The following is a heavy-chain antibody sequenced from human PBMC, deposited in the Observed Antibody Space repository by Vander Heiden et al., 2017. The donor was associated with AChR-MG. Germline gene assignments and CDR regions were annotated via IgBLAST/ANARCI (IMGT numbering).Heavy chain of an antibody. Sequence: QVQLVQSGAEVKKPGASVTVSCKASGFTFTTYYNHWVRQAPGQGLEWMGRIHPNRGGTDYAQKFEGRVTMTRDTSISTAYMELSRLRSDDTAVYYCAGSIEVAANGEGFDYWGQGTLVTVSS. J-gene: IGHJ4*02. CDR1: GFTFTTYY. CDR2: IHPNRGGT. V-gene: IGHV1-2*06. CDR3: AGSIEVAANGEGFDY. D-gene: IGHD6-19*01.